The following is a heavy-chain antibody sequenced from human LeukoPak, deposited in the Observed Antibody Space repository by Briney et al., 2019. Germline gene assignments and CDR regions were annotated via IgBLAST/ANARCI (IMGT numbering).Heavy chain of an antibody. CDR3: ASADYYGSGSYPPSDY. D-gene: IGHD3-10*01. J-gene: IGHJ4*02. CDR1: GRSISSGDYY. Sequence: SQTLSLTCTVSGRSISSGDYYWSWIRQPPGKGLEWIGYIYYSGSTYCNPSLKSRVTISVDTSKNQFSLKLSSVTAADTAVYYCASADYYGSGSYPPSDYWGREPWSPSPQ. CDR2: IYYSGST. V-gene: IGHV4-30-4*08.